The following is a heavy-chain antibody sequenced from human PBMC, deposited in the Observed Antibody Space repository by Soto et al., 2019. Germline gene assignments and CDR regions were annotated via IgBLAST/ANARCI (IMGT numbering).Heavy chain of an antibody. CDR3: ARDGAVTAAGGYHFDY. Sequence: EVQLVESGGGLVQPGGSLRLSCAASGFTFSSYWMHWVRQAPGKGLVWVSRINSDGSRTSYADSVKGRFTISRDNAKNTVYLQMNRLRAEDTAVYYCARDGAVTAAGGYHFDYWGQGTLVTVSS. CDR2: INSDGSRT. CDR1: GFTFSSYW. D-gene: IGHD2-21*02. J-gene: IGHJ4*02. V-gene: IGHV3-74*01.